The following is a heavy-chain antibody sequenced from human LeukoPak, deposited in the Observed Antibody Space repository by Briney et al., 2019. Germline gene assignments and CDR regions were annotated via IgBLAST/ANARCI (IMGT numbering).Heavy chain of an antibody. D-gene: IGHD3-10*01. Sequence: GASVKVSCKASGYTFTSYDINWVRQATGQGLEWMGWMNPNSGNTGYAQKFQGRVTMTRNTSISTAYMELSSLRSEDTAVYYCARGSFRYYGSGSSNWFDPWGQGTLVTVSP. V-gene: IGHV1-8*01. J-gene: IGHJ5*02. CDR1: GYTFTSYD. CDR2: MNPNSGNT. CDR3: ARGSFRYYGSGSSNWFDP.